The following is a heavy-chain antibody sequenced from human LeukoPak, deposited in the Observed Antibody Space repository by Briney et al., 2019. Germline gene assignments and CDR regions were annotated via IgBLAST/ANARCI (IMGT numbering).Heavy chain of an antibody. CDR3: AREAPITGTYDY. CDR2: IIPIFGTA. J-gene: IGHJ4*02. V-gene: IGHV1-69*13. Sequence: SVKVSCKASGGTFISYAISWVRQAPGQGLEWMGGIIPIFGTANYAQKFQGRVTITPDESTSTAYMELSSLRSEDTAVYYCAREAPITGTYDYWGQGTLVTVSS. D-gene: IGHD1/OR15-1a*01. CDR1: GGTFISYA.